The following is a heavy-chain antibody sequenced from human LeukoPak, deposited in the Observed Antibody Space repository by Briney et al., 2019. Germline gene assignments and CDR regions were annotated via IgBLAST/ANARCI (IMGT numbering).Heavy chain of an antibody. V-gene: IGHV4-59*01. CDR1: GGSISGYY. D-gene: IGHD1-26*01. J-gene: IGHJ4*02. CDR3: ARLFHPSFSGNYPFDY. Sequence: SETLSLTCTVSGGSISGYYWSWIRQPPGKGLEWVAYVSYSGSTDYNPSLKGRVTVSVDKSKNQLSLNLNSVTAADTAVYYCARLFHPSFSGNYPFDYWGQGTLVTVSS. CDR2: VSYSGST.